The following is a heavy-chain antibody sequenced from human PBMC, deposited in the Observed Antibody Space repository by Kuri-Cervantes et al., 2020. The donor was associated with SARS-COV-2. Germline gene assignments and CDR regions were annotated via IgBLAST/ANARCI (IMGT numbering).Heavy chain of an antibody. CDR3: ARELTTAAFDI. CDR1: GFTFSSYS. D-gene: IGHD2/OR15-2a*01. J-gene: IGHJ3*02. CDR2: ISYDGSNK. Sequence: GESLKISCAASGFTFSSYSMNWVRQAPGKGLEWVAVISYDGSNKYYADSVKGRFTISRDNSKNTLYLQMNSLRAEDTAVYYCARELTTAAFDIWGQGTMVTVSS. V-gene: IGHV3-30*03.